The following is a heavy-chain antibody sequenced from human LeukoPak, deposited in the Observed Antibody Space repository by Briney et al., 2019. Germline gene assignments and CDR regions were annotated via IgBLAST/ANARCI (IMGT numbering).Heavy chain of an antibody. J-gene: IGHJ3*02. V-gene: IGHV3-13*01. CDR2: IGTAGDT. D-gene: IGHD3-22*01. CDR1: GFTFSSYD. CDR3: ARMHYYDSSGYAFDI. Sequence: GGSLRLSCAASGFTFSSYDMHWVRQATGKGLEWVSAIGTAGDTYYPGSVKGRFTISRDNAKNSLYLQMNSLRAEDTAVYYCARMHYYDSSGYAFDIWGQGTMVTVSS.